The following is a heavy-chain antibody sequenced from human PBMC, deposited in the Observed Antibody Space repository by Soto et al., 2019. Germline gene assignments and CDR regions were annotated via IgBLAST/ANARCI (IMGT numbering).Heavy chain of an antibody. CDR2: IYYSGIT. J-gene: IGHJ6*02. V-gene: IGHV4-34*09. Sequence: PSETLSLTCAVYGGSFNGYYWSWIRQPPGKGLEWIGEIYYSGITYYNPSLKSRVTISLDTSKNQFSLKLSSVTAADTAVYYCARGSSIAGLYYGMDVWGQGTTVTVSS. CDR1: GGSFNGYY. D-gene: IGHD6-6*01. CDR3: ARGSSIAGLYYGMDV.